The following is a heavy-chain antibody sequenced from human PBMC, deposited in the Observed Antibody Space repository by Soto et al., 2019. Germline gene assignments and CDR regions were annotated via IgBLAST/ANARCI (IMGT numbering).Heavy chain of an antibody. V-gene: IGHV2-5*02. CDR2: IYWDDDK. D-gene: IGHD3-22*01. CDR3: AHSIVNSSGYYGSWDFQH. CDR1: GISLSTSGVG. Sequence: QITLKESGPTLVKPTQTLTLTRTFSGISLSTSGVGVGWIRQPPGKALEWLALIYWDDDKRYSPSLKSRLTIAKHTSKNQVVFTMTNIDPVDTPTCCCAHSIVNSSGYYGSWDFQHRGQGTQVTVSS. J-gene: IGHJ1*01.